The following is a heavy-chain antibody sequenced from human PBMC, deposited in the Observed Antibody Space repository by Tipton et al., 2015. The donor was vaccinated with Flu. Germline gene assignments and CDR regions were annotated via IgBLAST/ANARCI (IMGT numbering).Heavy chain of an antibody. Sequence: SLRLSCAASGFTVSSNYMSWVRQAPGKGLEWVSVIYSGGSTYYADSVKGRFTISRDNSKNTPYLQMNSLRAEDTAVYYCARNGYDNWFDPWGQGTLVTVSS. V-gene: IGHV3-66*01. D-gene: IGHD5-18*01. CDR2: IYSGGST. CDR1: GFTVSSNY. J-gene: IGHJ5*02. CDR3: ARNGYDNWFDP.